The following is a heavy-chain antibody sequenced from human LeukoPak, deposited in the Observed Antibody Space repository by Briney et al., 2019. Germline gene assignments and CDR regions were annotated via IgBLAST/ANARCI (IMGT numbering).Heavy chain of an antibody. CDR1: GGSISSYY. CDR2: INYSGST. D-gene: IGHD4-17*01. CDR3: ARVSTVTTAPQFDY. J-gene: IGHJ4*02. V-gene: IGHV4-59*01. Sequence: SETLSLTCTVSGGSISSYYWSWIRQPPGKGLEWIGYINYSGSTNYNPSLKSRVTISVDTSKNQFSLKLTSVTAADTAVYYWARVSTVTTAPQFDYWGQGTLVTVSS.